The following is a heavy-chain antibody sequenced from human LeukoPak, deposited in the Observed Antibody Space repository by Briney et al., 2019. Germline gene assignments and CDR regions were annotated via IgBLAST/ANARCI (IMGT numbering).Heavy chain of an antibody. V-gene: IGHV3-23*01. J-gene: IGHJ4*02. Sequence: TGGSLRPSCAASGFTFSSYAMSWVRQAPGKGLEWVSAISGSGGSTYYADSVKGRFTISRDNSKNTLYLQMNSLRAEDTAVYYCAKSHDSSSWYSPSPDYWGQGTLVTVSS. CDR1: GFTFSSYA. CDR3: AKSHDSSSWYSPSPDY. CDR2: ISGSGGST. D-gene: IGHD6-13*01.